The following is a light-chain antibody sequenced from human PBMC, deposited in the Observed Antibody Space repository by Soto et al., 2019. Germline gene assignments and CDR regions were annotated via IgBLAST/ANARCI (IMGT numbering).Light chain of an antibody. Sequence: DVVLTQSPLSLPVILGQPASISCRSSQSLVYSDGNAYLNWFHQRPGQSPRRLIYKASKRDSGXPXRXXGSGSGTDFTLQISGVEAEDVGVYYCVQGTHWPPRTFGQGTKLEIK. J-gene: IGKJ2*01. V-gene: IGKV2-30*01. CDR3: VQGTHWPPRT. CDR2: KAS. CDR1: QSLVYSDGNAY.